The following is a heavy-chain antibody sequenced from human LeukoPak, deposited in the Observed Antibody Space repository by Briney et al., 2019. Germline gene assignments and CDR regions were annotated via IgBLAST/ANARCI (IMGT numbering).Heavy chain of an antibody. CDR2: IKEDGSEE. D-gene: IGHD5-12*01. J-gene: IGHJ4*02. Sequence: GGSLRLSCVASGFTFSRYWMTWVRQAPGKGLEWVANIKEDGSEENYVDSVKGRFTISRANAKNSLYLQLNSLRVDDTAVYYCARAYTDYAEGGYWGQGTLITVSS. CDR1: GFTFSRYW. V-gene: IGHV3-7*01. CDR3: ARAYTDYAEGGY.